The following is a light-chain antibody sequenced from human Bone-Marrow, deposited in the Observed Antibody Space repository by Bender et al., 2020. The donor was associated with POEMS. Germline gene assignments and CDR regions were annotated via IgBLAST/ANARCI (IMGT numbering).Light chain of an antibody. V-gene: IGLV3-25*03. CDR1: GLPKQY. Sequence: SYELTQPPSVSVSPGQTARITCSGDGLPKQYVYWYRQKPGQAPVLVIYKDRERASGIPERFSGSSSGTIVTLTISGVQAEDEADYYCQSADSSGNSWVFGGGTKLTVL. CDR3: QSADSSGNSWV. J-gene: IGLJ3*02. CDR2: KDR.